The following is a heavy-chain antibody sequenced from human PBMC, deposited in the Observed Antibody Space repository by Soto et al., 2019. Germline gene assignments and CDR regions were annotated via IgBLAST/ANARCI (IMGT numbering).Heavy chain of an antibody. CDR1: RYTFTSYD. J-gene: IGHJ6*03. Sequence: QVQLVQSGAEVKKPGASVKVSCKASRYTFTSYDINWVRQATGQGLEWMGWMNPNSGNTGYAQKFQGRVTMTRNTSISTAYMELSSLRSEDTAVYYCARGRDCSSTSCYGITYYYYYYMDVWGKGTTVTVSS. CDR2: MNPNSGNT. D-gene: IGHD2-2*01. V-gene: IGHV1-8*01. CDR3: ARGRDCSSTSCYGITYYYYYYMDV.